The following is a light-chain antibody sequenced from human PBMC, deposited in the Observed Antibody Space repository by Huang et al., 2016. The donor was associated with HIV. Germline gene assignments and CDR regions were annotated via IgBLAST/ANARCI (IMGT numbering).Light chain of an antibody. CDR2: GAS. V-gene: IGKV3-15*01. J-gene: IGKJ2*01. CDR1: QSVSSN. CDR3: QQYNYWPPYT. Sequence: EIVMTQSPATLSVSPGERATLSCRASQSVSSNLAWYQQKPGQAPRLLIFGASTRATGSPARFSGSGSETEFTLTISSLQSEDFAGYYCQQYNYWPPYTFGQGTKLEIK.